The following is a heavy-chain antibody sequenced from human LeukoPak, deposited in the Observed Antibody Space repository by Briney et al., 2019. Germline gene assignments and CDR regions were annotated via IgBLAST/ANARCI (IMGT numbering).Heavy chain of an antibody. J-gene: IGHJ4*02. V-gene: IGHV3-30-3*01. D-gene: IGHD2/OR15-2a*01. CDR3: ARDFHYFFDY. CDR2: ISYDGSNK. Sequence: PGRSLRLSCAASGFTFSSYAMHWVRQAPGKGLEWVAVISYDGSNKYYADSVKGRFTISRDNSKNTLYLQMNSLRAEDTGIYYCARDFHYFFDYCGQGTLVTVSS. CDR1: GFTFSSYA.